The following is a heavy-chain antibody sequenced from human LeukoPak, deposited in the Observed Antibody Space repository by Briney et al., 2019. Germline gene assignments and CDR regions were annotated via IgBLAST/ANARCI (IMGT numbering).Heavy chain of an antibody. Sequence: PGGSLCLSYAASGFTFSGYWMHWVRQAPGKGLVWVSPINTDGSSTNYADSVKGRFTISRDNAKNTLYLQMNSLRVEDTAVYYCVAGSSTLRGQGTLVTVSS. CDR3: VAGSSTL. CDR2: INTDGSST. J-gene: IGHJ4*02. D-gene: IGHD3-10*01. V-gene: IGHV3-74*01. CDR1: GFTFSGYW.